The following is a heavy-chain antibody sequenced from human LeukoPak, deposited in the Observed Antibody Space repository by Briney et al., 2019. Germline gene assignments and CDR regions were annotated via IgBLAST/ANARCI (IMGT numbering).Heavy chain of an antibody. D-gene: IGHD5-12*01. Sequence: GGSLRLSCAAFGFTFSSYSMSWVRQAPGEGLEWVSIISGSSDTTYYADSVKGRFTISRDNSMNALYLQMNSLRAEDTAVYYCAKKTSGYFPFDYWGQGTLVTVSS. CDR2: ISGSSDTT. CDR3: AKKTSGYFPFDY. V-gene: IGHV3-23*01. J-gene: IGHJ4*02. CDR1: GFTFSSYS.